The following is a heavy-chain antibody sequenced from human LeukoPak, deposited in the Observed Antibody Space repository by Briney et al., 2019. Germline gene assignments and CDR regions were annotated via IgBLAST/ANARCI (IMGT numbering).Heavy chain of an antibody. CDR1: GGSISGGGYY. V-gene: IGHV4-31*03. CDR3: ARGGSYRSLDY. J-gene: IGHJ4*02. D-gene: IGHD3-16*02. CDR2: SYYSGST. Sequence: SETLSLTCTVSGGSISGGGYYWIWIRQHPGKGLEWVGYSYYSGSTYYNPSLKSRVTISVDTSKNQFSLKLSSVTAADTAVYYCARGGSYRSLDYWGQGTLVTVSS.